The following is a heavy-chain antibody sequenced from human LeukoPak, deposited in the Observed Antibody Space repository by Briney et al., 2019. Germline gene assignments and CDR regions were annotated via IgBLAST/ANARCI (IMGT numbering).Heavy chain of an antibody. CDR3: AKVGNGDYFLDY. CDR2: ISSGGSYI. CDR1: GFIVSGSN. Sequence: GGSLRLSCEASGFIVSGSNMRWVRQAPGKGLEWVPSISSGGSYIYYAGSLKGRFTISRDNAKNTLYLQMNSLRAEDTAVYYCAKVGNGDYFLDYWGQGTLVTVSS. D-gene: IGHD4-17*01. V-gene: IGHV3-21*04. J-gene: IGHJ4*02.